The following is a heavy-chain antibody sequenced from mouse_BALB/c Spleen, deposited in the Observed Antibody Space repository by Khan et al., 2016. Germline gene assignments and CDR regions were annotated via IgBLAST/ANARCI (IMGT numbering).Heavy chain of an antibody. D-gene: IGHD1-1*01. V-gene: IGHV14-3*02. CDR3: GRRGPIYYYGSSYGY. J-gene: IGHJ2*01. CDR1: GFNIKDTY. Sequence: VQLQQSGAELVKPGASVKLSCTASGFNIKDTYMHWVKQRPEQGLEWIGRIDPANGNTKYDPKFQGKATITADTSSNTAYLQLSSLTSEDTAVYYCGRRGPIYYYGSSYGYWGQGTTLTVSS. CDR2: IDPANGNT.